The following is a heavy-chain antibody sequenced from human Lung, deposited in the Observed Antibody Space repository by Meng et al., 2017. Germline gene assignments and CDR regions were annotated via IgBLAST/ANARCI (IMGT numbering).Heavy chain of an antibody. Sequence: QVQLQESGPGLVKPSGTLSLTRAVSGGSISSNNWWSWVRQTPGRGLEWIGEVYHSGSTNYNPSLKSRVIISVNNSKNQFSLKLTSVTAADTAVYYCARDDSGYADFDSWGQGTLVTVSS. CDR1: GGSISSNNW. V-gene: IGHV4-4*02. CDR3: ARDDSGYADFDS. J-gene: IGHJ4*02. CDR2: VYHSGST. D-gene: IGHD3-22*01.